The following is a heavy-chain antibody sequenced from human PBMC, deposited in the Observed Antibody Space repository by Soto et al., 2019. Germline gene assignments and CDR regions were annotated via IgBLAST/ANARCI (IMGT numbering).Heavy chain of an antibody. V-gene: IGHV3-23*01. CDR2: ISGSGGST. Sequence: GGSLRLSCVASGFTFSTYAMSWVRQAPGKGLEWVSAISGSGGSTYYADSVKGRFTISRDNSKNTLYLQMNSLRAEDTAVYYCAKDLGAPNWFDPWGQGTLVTVSS. CDR3: AKDLGAPNWFDP. J-gene: IGHJ5*02. CDR1: GFTFSTYA. D-gene: IGHD3-10*01.